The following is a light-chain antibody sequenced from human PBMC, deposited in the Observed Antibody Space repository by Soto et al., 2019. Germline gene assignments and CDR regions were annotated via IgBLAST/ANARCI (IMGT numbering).Light chain of an antibody. CDR1: SSDVGGYNY. CDR2: EVS. CDR3: SSFTSRFTFV. Sequence: QSALTQPASVSGSPGQSITISCTGTSSDVGGYNYVSWYQLHPGKAPKLMVYEVSNRPSGVSNRFSGSKSGNTASLTISGLQAEDEADYYCSSFTSRFTFVFGTGTKVTVL. J-gene: IGLJ1*01. V-gene: IGLV2-14*01.